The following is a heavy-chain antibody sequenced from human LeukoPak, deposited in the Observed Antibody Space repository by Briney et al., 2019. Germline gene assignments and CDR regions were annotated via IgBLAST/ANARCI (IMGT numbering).Heavy chain of an antibody. D-gene: IGHD2-2*01. Sequence: SETLSLTCSVSGDSLSNYYWTWIRQPPGNGLEWIGYIYYSGTTNYSPSLKSRVTVSLDTSKNQFSLKLSSVTAADTAVYYCASALHCSSTSCYGELDYWGQGTLVTVSS. CDR3: ASALHCSSTSCYGELDY. CDR2: IYYSGTT. V-gene: IGHV4-59*08. CDR1: GDSLSNYY. J-gene: IGHJ4*02.